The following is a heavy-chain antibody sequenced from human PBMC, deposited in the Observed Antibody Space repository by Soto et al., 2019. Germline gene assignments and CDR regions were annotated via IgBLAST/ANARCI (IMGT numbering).Heavy chain of an antibody. CDR3: GRLEGLATISYYFDY. D-gene: IGHD3-9*01. CDR1: EGSVYISSDY. V-gene: IGHV4-39*01. J-gene: IGHJ4*02. CDR2: VYYSGST. Sequence: ILSHPCTVSEGSVYISSDYGGWVRQPPGKGLEWIGSVYYSGSTYYNPSLESRVTISVDKSKNQFSLKLMSLSAADTAVYYCGRLEGLATISYYFDYWGQGALVTVSS.